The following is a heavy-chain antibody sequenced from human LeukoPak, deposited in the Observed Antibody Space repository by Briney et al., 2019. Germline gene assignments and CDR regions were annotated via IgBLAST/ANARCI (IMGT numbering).Heavy chain of an antibody. CDR2: ISSSSITI. D-gene: IGHD3-10*01. CDR1: GFTFSSYS. CDR3: AKSRGYYYEKSGPADY. J-gene: IGHJ4*02. Sequence: GGSLRLSCAASGFTFSSYSMSWVRQAPGKGLEWVSYISSSSITIYYADSVKGRFTISRENAKNSVYLQMNSLSAEDTAVYYCAKSRGYYYEKSGPADYWGQGTLVTVSS. V-gene: IGHV3-48*04.